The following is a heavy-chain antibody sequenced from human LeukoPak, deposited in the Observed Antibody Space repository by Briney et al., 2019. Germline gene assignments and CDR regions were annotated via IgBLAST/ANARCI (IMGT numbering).Heavy chain of an antibody. Sequence: GRSLRLSCAASGFTFSSYGMHWVRQAPGKGLEWVAVISYDGSNKYYADSVKGRFTISRDNSKNTLYLQMNSLRVEDTALYYCAREDSSGAFDIWGPGPIVTVSS. CDR1: GFTFSSYG. CDR3: AREDSSGAFDI. J-gene: IGHJ3*02. V-gene: IGHV3-30*03. D-gene: IGHD3-22*01. CDR2: ISYDGSNK.